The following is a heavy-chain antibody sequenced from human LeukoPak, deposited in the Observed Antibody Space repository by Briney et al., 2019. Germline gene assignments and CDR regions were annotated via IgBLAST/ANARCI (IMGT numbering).Heavy chain of an antibody. J-gene: IGHJ4*02. CDR3: AGGSNYYDSSGYYDY. CDR1: GGSISSYY. CDR2: IYTSGST. D-gene: IGHD3-22*01. V-gene: IGHV4-4*07. Sequence: SETLSLTCTVSGGSISSYYWSWIRQPAGKGLEWIGRIYTSGSTNYNPSLKSRVTMSVGTSKNQFSLKLSSVTAADTAVYYCAGGSNYYDSSGYYDYWGQGTLVTVSS.